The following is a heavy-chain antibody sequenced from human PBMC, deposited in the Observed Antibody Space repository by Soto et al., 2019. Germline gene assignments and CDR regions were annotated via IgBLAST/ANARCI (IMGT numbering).Heavy chain of an antibody. Sequence: QVQLVQSGAEVKKPGASVKVSCKASGYTFSGYYMHWVRQAPGQGLEWMGWINTLSGDTSFPQKFQGGLAMTRDTTIDTAFMEGSRLTSDDTAIYYCAGSLFKVILPLGYWGQGTLVSVSS. CDR3: AGSLFKVILPLGY. CDR2: INTLSGDT. CDR1: GYTFSGYY. J-gene: IGHJ4*02. V-gene: IGHV1-2*02. D-gene: IGHD3-3*02.